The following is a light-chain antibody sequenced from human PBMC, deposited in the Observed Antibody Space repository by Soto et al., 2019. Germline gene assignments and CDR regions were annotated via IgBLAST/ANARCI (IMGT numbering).Light chain of an antibody. V-gene: IGLV1-47*01. Sequence: QSVLTQPPSASGTPGQRVTISCSGSSSNFGSNYVYWYQQLPGTAPKLLIYRNNHRPSGVPDRFSGSKSGTSSSLAISWLRSEDEADYYCAAWDDSLSGVVLGGGTKLTVL. CDR1: SSNFGSNY. CDR2: RNN. CDR3: AAWDDSLSGVV. J-gene: IGLJ2*01.